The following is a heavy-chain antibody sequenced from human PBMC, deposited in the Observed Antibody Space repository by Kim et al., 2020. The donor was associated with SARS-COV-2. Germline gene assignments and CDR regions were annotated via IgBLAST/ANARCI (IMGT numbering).Heavy chain of an antibody. CDR3: SGSSGWYRLDY. D-gene: IGHD6-19*01. Sequence: TNSNPSLKSRVTISVDKSKNHFSLNLNSVTAADTAVYYCSGSSGWYRLDYWGQGTLVPVSS. J-gene: IGHJ4*02. CDR2: T. V-gene: IGHV4-4*02.